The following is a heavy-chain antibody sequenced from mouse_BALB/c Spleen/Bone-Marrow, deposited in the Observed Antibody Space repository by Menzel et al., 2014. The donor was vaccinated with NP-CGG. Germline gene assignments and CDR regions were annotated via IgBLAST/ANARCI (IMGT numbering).Heavy chain of an antibody. V-gene: IGHV1-14*01. CDR3: ARRWLPYAMDY. CDR1: GYTFTSYI. CDR2: INPYNDGT. J-gene: IGHJ4*01. D-gene: IGHD2-3*01. Sequence: VQLQQSGPELVKPRASVKMSCKASGYTFTSYIMHWVKQKPGQGLEWIGYINPYNDGTKYNEKFKGKATLTSDKSSSTAYMELSSLTSEDSAVYYCARRWLPYAMDYWGQGTSVTVSS.